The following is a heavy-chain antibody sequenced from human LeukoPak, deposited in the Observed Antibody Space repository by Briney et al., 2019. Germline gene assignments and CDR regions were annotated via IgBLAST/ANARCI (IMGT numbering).Heavy chain of an antibody. D-gene: IGHD3-10*01. J-gene: IGHJ3*02. CDR1: GFSLDDYA. CDR3: IKDMGFDLLKDAFEI. V-gene: IGHV3-9*01. CDR2: ISRDSGNV. Sequence: GGSLRLSCAAAGFSLDDYAMHWVRQAPGKGLEWVSSISRDSGNVAYGDSVKGRFTISRDNAKNSLHLQMNSLRAEDTALYYCIKDMGFDLLKDAFEIWGQGTMVTVSS.